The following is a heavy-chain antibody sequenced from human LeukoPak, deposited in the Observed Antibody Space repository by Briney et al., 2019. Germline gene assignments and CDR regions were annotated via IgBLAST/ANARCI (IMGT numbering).Heavy chain of an antibody. CDR3: ARVIGGSYYYGMDV. V-gene: IGHV3-48*02. CDR1: GFTFGSYT. J-gene: IGHJ6*02. D-gene: IGHD3-16*02. Sequence: GGSLRLSCAASGFTFGSYTMNWVRQAPGKGLEWVSDISSGSSTIQYADSVKGRFTISRDNAKNSLYLQMNSPRDEDTAAYYCARVIGGSYYYGMDVWGQGTTVTVSS. CDR2: ISSGSSTI.